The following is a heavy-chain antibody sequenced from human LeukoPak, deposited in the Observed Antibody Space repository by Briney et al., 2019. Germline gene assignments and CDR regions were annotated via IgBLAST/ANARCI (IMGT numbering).Heavy chain of an antibody. J-gene: IGHJ4*02. D-gene: IGHD4-17*01. V-gene: IGHV1-69*05. CDR3: ARETTVTRSFDY. Sequence: SVKVSCKASGGTFSSYVISWVRQAPGQGLEWMGGIIPIFGTANYAQKFQGRVTITTDESTSTAYMELSSLRSEDTAVYYCARETTVTRSFDYWGQGTLVTVSS. CDR2: IIPIFGTA. CDR1: GGTFSSYV.